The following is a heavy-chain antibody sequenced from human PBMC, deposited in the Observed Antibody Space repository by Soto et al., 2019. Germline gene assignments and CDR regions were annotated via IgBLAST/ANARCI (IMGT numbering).Heavy chain of an antibody. CDR3: AKLVRGQVIDY. CDR1: GFTFSSYA. V-gene: IGHV3-23*01. Sequence: GGSLRLSCAASGFTFSSYAMSWVRQAPGKGLEWVSAISGSGVSTYYADSMKGRFTISRDNSKNTLYLQMNRLRAEGTAVYYCAKLVRGQVIDYWGQGTLVTVSS. CDR2: ISGSGVST. D-gene: IGHD6-6*01. J-gene: IGHJ4*02.